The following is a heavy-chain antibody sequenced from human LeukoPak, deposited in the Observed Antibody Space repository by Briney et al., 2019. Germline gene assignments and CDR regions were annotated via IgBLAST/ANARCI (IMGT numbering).Heavy chain of an antibody. CDR2: ISTSGVST. D-gene: IGHD7-27*01. V-gene: IGHV3-23*01. J-gene: IGHJ4*02. CDR1: GFTFSSYA. Sequence: GGSLRLSCAASGFTFSSYAMSWVRQAPGKGLEWVSTISTSGVSTYYADSVKGRFTISRDNSKNTLYLQMNSLRVEDTAIYYCAIDPNWGIHYWGQGVLVTVSS. CDR3: AIDPNWGIHY.